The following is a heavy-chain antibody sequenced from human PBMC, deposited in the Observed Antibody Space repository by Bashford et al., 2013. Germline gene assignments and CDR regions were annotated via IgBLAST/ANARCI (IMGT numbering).Heavy chain of an antibody. V-gene: IGHV3-20*01. J-gene: IGHJ2*01. CDR1: GFTFDDYG. D-gene: IGHD3-10*01. CDR2: LIWNGGST. CDR3: ARVGARMQGVGWYFDL. Sequence: GSVETLLCSSGFTFDDYGMSWVRKLQGRGWSGSLVLIWNGGSTGYADSVKGRFTISRDNAKNSLYLQMNSLRAEDTALYHCARVGARMQGVGWYFDLWGRGTLVTVSS.